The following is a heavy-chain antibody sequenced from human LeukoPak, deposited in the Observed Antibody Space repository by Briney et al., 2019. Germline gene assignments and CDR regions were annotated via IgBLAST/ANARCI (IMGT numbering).Heavy chain of an antibody. Sequence: GGSLRLSCAASGFTFTSYAMSWVRQAPGKGLEWVSAASGSGGSTFYADSVKGRFTISRDNSKNTLYLQMNRLRREDTAVYYCEKDRHLTGDRKPGYFDCWGQGTLVTVSS. CDR1: GFTFTSYA. V-gene: IGHV3-23*01. CDR3: EKDRHLTGDRKPGYFDC. CDR2: ASGSGGST. J-gene: IGHJ4*02. D-gene: IGHD7-27*01.